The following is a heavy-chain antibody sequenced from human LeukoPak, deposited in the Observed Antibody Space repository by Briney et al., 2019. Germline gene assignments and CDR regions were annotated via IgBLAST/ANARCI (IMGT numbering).Heavy chain of an antibody. V-gene: IGHV1-69*13. CDR3: AREGTVGATAYFDY. J-gene: IGHJ4*02. D-gene: IGHD1-26*01. CDR2: IIPIFGTA. CDR1: GGTFSSYA. Sequence: ASVKVSCKASGGTFSSYAISWVRQAPGQGLEWMGGIIPIFGTANYAQKFQGRVTITADESTSTAYMELSSLRSEDTAVYYCAREGTVGATAYFDYWGQGTLVTVSS.